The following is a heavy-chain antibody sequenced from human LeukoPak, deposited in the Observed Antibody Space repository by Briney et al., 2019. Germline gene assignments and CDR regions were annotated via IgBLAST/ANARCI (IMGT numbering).Heavy chain of an antibody. CDR1: GFTFNDYY. CDR3: ARDLGRRYYGSGSYWGNWFDP. V-gene: IGHV3-11*04. D-gene: IGHD3-10*01. Sequence: GGSLRLSCEASGFTFNDYYMNWIRQAPGKGLEWLSYINRGGNTIYYADSVKGRFTISRDNAKNSLYLQMNSLRAEDTAVYYCARDLGRRYYGSGSYWGNWFDPWGQGTLVTVSS. CDR2: INRGGNTI. J-gene: IGHJ5*02.